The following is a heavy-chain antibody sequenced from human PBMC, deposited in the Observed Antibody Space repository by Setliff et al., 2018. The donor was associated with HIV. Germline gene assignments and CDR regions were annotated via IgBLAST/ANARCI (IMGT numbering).Heavy chain of an antibody. V-gene: IGHV4-34*01. J-gene: IGHJ4*02. D-gene: IGHD6-6*01. Sequence: SETLSLTCAVYAGSFSGYFWGWIRQPPGKGLEWIGSIYQSGTTYYNPSLKSRVTISVDTSKNQFSLKLSSVTAADTAVYYCARGRHYSSSAPFAIDFWGQGMLVTVSS. CDR2: IYQSGTT. CDR3: ARGRHYSSSAPFAIDF. CDR1: AGSFSGYF.